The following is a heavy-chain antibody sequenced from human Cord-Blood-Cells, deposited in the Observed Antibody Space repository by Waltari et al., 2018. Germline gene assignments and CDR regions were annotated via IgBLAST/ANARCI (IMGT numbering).Heavy chain of an antibody. J-gene: IGHJ6*02. D-gene: IGHD6-19*01. CDR1: GFTFRSYW. CDR2: INSDGSST. Sequence: EVQLVESGGGLVQPGGSLRLSCAASGFTFRSYWMHWVGQAPGKGLVWVSRINSDGSSTSYADSVKGRFTISRDNAKNTLYLQMNSLRAEDTAVYYCARDMSSGYYYGMDVWGQGTTVTVSS. V-gene: IGHV3-74*01. CDR3: ARDMSSGYYYGMDV.